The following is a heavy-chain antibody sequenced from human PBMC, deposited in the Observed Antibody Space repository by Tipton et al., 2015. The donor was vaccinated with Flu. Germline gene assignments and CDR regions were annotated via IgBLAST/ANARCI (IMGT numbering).Heavy chain of an antibody. V-gene: IGHV4-61*02. J-gene: IGHJ4*02. Sequence: LRLSCTVSGGSISSGSYYWSWIRQPAGKGLEWIGRIYTGGSTNYNPSLKSRVTISVDTSKNQFSLKLSSVTAADTAVYYCARVENYYDSSGYSDDYWGQGTLVTVSS. D-gene: IGHD3-22*01. CDR3: ARVENYYDSSGYSDDY. CDR2: IYTGGST. CDR1: GGSISSGSYY.